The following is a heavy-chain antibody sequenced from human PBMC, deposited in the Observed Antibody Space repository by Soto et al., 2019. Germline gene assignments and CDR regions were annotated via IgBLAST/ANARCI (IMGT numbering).Heavy chain of an antibody. CDR1: GFAFSNYW. Sequence: GGSLRLSCAASGFAFSNYWIHWVRQAPGKGLVWVSRMNSDGTSTSYADSVRGRFTISRDNAKNTLYLQMNSLRAEDTAVYYCTRSGDADYEQRDDAFDIWGQGTMVTVS. J-gene: IGHJ3*02. D-gene: IGHD4-17*01. CDR2: MNSDGTST. CDR3: TRSGDADYEQRDDAFDI. V-gene: IGHV3-74*01.